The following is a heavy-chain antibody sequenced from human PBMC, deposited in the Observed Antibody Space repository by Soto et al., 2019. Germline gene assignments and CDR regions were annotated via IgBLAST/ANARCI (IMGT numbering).Heavy chain of an antibody. D-gene: IGHD4-17*01. CDR2: VSGRGSSK. Sequence: VQLLESGGGLVQPGGALRLACTASGFTFNHYAMTWVRQAPGTGLEWVASVSGRGSSKKHADSVKGPFIISRDNSNSTLHLQMDSLGGEDTAVDYCAKDCTVTTALDIYYYCFDVWGQGTTVTVSS. V-gene: IGHV3-23*01. J-gene: IGHJ6*02. CDR1: GFTFNHYA. CDR3: AKDCTVTTALDIYYYCFDV.